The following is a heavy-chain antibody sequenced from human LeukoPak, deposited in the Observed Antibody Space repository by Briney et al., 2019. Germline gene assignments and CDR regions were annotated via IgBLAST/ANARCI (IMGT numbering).Heavy chain of an antibody. J-gene: IGHJ4*02. V-gene: IGHV4-59*08. CDR2: IHYSGST. Sequence: SETLSLTCTVSGGSITTYYWTWFRQPPGKGLEWIGYIHYSGSTNYNPSLKGRVTISADSSKNQISLKLISVTAADTAVSYCARSALDVYHSSGFYSTWGQGTLVTVSS. CDR1: GGSITTYY. CDR3: ARSALDVYHSSGFYST. D-gene: IGHD3-22*01.